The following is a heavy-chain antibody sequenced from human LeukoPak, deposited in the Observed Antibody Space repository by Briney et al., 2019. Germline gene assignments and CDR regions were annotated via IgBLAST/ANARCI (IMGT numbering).Heavy chain of an antibody. CDR2: IYYSGRT. Sequence: SESLSLTCTVPGDSISGNYRSWIRQPPRKGLGRIGHIYYSGRTNYNASPMSRVTTSVDTTTKQFSLKQRSVTAAATTLYYCARLGDGDNLRYFDYWGQGTLVTVSS. J-gene: IGHJ4*02. V-gene: IGHV4-59*08. CDR3: ARLGDGDNLRYFDY. D-gene: IGHD5-24*01. CDR1: GDSISGNY.